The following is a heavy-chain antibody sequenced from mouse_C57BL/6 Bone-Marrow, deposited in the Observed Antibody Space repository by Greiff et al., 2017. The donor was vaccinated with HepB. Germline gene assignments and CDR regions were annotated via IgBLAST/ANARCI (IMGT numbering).Heavy chain of an antibody. J-gene: IGHJ4*01. D-gene: IGHD2-4*01. CDR3: ATGPIYYDSLYAMDY. CDR2: IDPEDGET. V-gene: IGHV14-2*01. Sequence: DVKLQESGAELVKPGASVKLSCTASGFNIKDYYMHWVKQRTEQGLEWIGRIDPEDGETKYAPKFQGKATITADTSSNTAYLQLSSLTSEDTAVYYCATGPIYYDSLYAMDYWGQGTSVTVSS. CDR1: GFNIKDYY.